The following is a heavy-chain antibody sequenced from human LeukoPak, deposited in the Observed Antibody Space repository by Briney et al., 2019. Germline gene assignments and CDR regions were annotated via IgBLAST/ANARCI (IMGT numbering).Heavy chain of an antibody. V-gene: IGHV3-11*04. J-gene: IGHJ4*02. CDR2: IYNGGDTI. CDR1: GFTFSDHY. Sequence: GGSLRLSCATSGFTFSDHYMTWIRQAPGRGLETVSYIYNGGDTIYYADSVRGRFTISRDNAESSLYLQMNSLRAEDTAVYYCARGHWGLDYWGRGTLVTVSS. CDR3: ARGHWGLDY. D-gene: IGHD7-27*01.